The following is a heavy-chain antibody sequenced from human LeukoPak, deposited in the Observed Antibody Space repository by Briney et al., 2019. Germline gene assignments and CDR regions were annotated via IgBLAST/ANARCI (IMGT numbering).Heavy chain of an antibody. CDR3: AKRCQSTMIVVADWFDP. D-gene: IGHD3-22*01. Sequence: ASVKVSCKASGYTFTSYDINWVRQATGQGLEWMGWMNPNSGNTGYAQKFQGRVTITRNTSISTAYMELSSLRSEDTAVYYCAKRCQSTMIVVADWFDPWGQGTLVTVSS. J-gene: IGHJ5*02. CDR2: MNPNSGNT. CDR1: GYTFTSYD. V-gene: IGHV1-8*03.